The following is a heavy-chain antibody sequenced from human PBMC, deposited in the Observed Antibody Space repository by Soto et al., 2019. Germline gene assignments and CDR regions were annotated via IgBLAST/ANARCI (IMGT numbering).Heavy chain of an antibody. Sequence: QVQLLESGPGLLKPSGTLSLTCTVSGDSMTSSNWWNWVRQPPGKGLEWIGEAHHSGRTNYNPSLRSRVTISVDKSQNPFSLQLTSVTAADTAVYYCARSEATALDYWGQGTLVTVSS. CDR3: ARSEATALDY. V-gene: IGHV4-4*02. J-gene: IGHJ4*02. CDR1: GDSMTSSNW. CDR2: AHHSGRT.